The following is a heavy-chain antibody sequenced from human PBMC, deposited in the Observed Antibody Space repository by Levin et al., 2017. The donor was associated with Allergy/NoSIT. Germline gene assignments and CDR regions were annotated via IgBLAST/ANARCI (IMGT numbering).Heavy chain of an antibody. CDR3: ARGRYSSSWESDY. CDR1: GGTFSSYA. CDR2: IIPIFGTA. J-gene: IGHJ4*02. Sequence: GASVKVSCKASGGTFSSYAISWVRQAPGQGLEWMGGIIPIFGTANYAQKFQGRVTITADKSTSTAYMELSSLRSEDTAVYYCARGRYSSSWESDYWGQGTLVTVSS. V-gene: IGHV1-69*06. D-gene: IGHD6-13*01.